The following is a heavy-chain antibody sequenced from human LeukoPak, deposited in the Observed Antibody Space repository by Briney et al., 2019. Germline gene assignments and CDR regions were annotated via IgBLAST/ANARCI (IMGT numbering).Heavy chain of an antibody. J-gene: IGHJ6*02. Sequence: PGGSLRLSCTASGFTFSNFWMGWVRQAPGKGLEWVANIKQDETEKFYLGSVKGRFTISRDNSKNTLYLQTNSLRDEDTAVYYCARAGKGATTQYHGMDVWGQGTTVTVFS. CDR2: IKQDETEK. D-gene: IGHD5-12*01. CDR3: ARAGKGATTQYHGMDV. CDR1: GFTFSNFW. V-gene: IGHV3-7*01.